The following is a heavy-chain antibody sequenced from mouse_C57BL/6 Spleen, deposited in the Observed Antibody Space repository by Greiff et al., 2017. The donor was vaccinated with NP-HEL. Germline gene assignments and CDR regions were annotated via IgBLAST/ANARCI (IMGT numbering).Heavy chain of an antibody. CDR3: ARGDGYLDY. CDR1: GYTFTSYW. CDR2: IDPSDSYT. J-gene: IGHJ2*01. Sequence: QVQLKQPGAELVMPGASVKLSCKASGYTFTSYWMHWVKQRPGQGLEWIGEIDPSDSYTNYNQKFKGKSTLTVDKSSSTAYMQLSRLTSEDSAVYYCARGDGYLDYWGQGTTLTVSS. D-gene: IGHD2-3*01. V-gene: IGHV1-69*01.